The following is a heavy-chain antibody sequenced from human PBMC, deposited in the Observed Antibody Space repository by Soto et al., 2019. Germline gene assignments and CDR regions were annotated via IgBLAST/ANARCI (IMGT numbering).Heavy chain of an antibody. CDR1: GYTFTSYD. V-gene: IGHV1-8*01. Sequence: ASVKVSCKASGYTFTSYDINWVRQATGQGLEWMGWMNPNSGNTGSAQRFQGRLTMTRNTSINTAYMELTSLTSEDAAVYYCAKPMTVTNHWYFDLWGRGTLVTVSS. J-gene: IGHJ2*01. CDR2: MNPNSGNT. D-gene: IGHD4-4*01. CDR3: AKPMTVTNHWYFDL.